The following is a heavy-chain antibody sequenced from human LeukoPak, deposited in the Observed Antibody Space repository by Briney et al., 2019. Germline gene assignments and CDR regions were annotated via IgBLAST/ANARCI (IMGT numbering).Heavy chain of an antibody. CDR2: IYYSGST. J-gene: IGHJ4*02. D-gene: IGHD4-11*01. Sequence: SETLSLTCTVSGGSISSYYWSWIRQPPGKGLEWIGYIYYSGSTNYNPSLRSRVTMSVDTSKNQFSLKLSSVTAADTAVYYCARVIDYSNPFDYWGQGTLVTVSS. CDR3: ARVIDYSNPFDY. V-gene: IGHV4-59*01. CDR1: GGSISSYY.